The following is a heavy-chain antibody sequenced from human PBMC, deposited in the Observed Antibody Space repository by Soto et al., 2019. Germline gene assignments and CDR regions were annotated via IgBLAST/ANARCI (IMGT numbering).Heavy chain of an antibody. Sequence: QLQLQESGPGLVKPSETLSLTCTVSGGSISSSSYYWGWLRQSPEKGLEWIGTIFYTGTTYYNPSLKSRVTMSVDTSKNQFSLRVSSVTAADTAVYYCARLRRSCSGGNCFSGTFDYWGQGTLVTVSS. D-gene: IGHD2-15*01. CDR3: ARLRRSCSGGNCFSGTFDY. CDR1: GGSISSSSYY. J-gene: IGHJ4*02. CDR2: IFYTGTT. V-gene: IGHV4-39*01.